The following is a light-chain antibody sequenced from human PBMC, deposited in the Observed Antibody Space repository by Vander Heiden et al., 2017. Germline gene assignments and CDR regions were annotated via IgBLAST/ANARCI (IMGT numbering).Light chain of an antibody. CDR3: QLYNDYSWT. J-gene: IGKJ1*01. Sequence: IQMTQSPSTLSASVGDRVTITCRASQSISTWLAWYQQKPGKAPKLLIYKASSLESGVPSRFSGSGSGTEFTLTISSLQPDDFATYYCQLYNDYSWTFGQGTKVEIK. CDR2: KAS. CDR1: QSISTW. V-gene: IGKV1-5*03.